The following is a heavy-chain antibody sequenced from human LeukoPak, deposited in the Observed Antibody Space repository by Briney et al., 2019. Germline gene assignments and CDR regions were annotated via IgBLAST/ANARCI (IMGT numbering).Heavy chain of an antibody. V-gene: IGHV4-59*08. CDR3: ARHDGSSLPFDY. CDR2: IFYVGST. D-gene: IGHD6-13*01. Sequence: PSETLSLTCTVSGGSISPYYWSWIRQPPGKGLEWIGYIFYVGSTNYNPSLKSRVTISVDTSKNQFSLKLSSVTAADTAVYFCARHDGSSLPFDYWGQGTLVTVSA. CDR1: GGSISPYY. J-gene: IGHJ4*02.